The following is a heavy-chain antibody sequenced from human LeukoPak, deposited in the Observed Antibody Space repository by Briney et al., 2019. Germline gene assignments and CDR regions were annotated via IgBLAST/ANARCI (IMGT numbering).Heavy chain of an antibody. CDR3: AKALKDSSGYYQIYFDY. J-gene: IGHJ4*02. Sequence: GGSLRLSCAASGFTFSSYAMSWVRQAPGKGLEWVSAISGSGGSTYYADSVKGRFTISRDNSKNTLYLQMNSLRAEDTAVYYCAKALKDSSGYYQIYFDYWGQGTLVTVSS. V-gene: IGHV3-23*01. D-gene: IGHD3-22*01. CDR1: GFTFSSYA. CDR2: ISGSGGST.